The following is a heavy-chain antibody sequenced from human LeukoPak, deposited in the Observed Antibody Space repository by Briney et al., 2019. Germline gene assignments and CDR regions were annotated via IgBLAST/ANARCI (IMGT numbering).Heavy chain of an antibody. CDR1: GGTFSSYA. J-gene: IGHJ3*02. CDR3: ARGIIRYRVDAFDI. D-gene: IGHD5-18*01. CDR2: IIPIFGTA. Sequence: SVKVSCKASGGTFSSYAISWVRQAPGQGLEWMGGIIPIFGTANYAQKFQGRVTITADKSTSTAYMELSSLRSEDTAVYYCARGIIRYRVDAFDIWGQGTMVTVSS. V-gene: IGHV1-69*06.